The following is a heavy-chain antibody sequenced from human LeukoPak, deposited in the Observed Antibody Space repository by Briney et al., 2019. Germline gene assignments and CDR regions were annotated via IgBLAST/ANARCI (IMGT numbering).Heavy chain of an antibody. CDR3: ARAAYNSSPDH. V-gene: IGHV3-48*02. J-gene: IGHJ4*02. CDR1: GFTFSSYS. Sequence: GGSLRLSCAASGFTFSSYSMNWVRQAPGRGLEWVSYISPSSSDVFYADSVKGRFTISRDNAKNSLFLHMNSLRDDDTAVYYCARAAYNSSPDHWGQGTRVTVSS. CDR2: ISPSSSDV. D-gene: IGHD6-13*01.